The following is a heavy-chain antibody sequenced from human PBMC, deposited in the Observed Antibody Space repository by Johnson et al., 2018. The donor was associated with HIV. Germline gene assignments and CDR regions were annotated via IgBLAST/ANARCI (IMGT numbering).Heavy chain of an antibody. CDR3: AQENFEWELGAFDI. Sequence: VQLVESGGGLVQPGRSLRLSCAASGFTLSNYGMHWVRQAPGQGLEWVAVIWHDGSNKYYADSVKGRFTISRDNSKNTLYLQMNSPRAEDTAVDYCAQENFEWELGAFDIWGQGTMVTVSS. V-gene: IGHV3-33*06. CDR2: IWHDGSNK. J-gene: IGHJ3*02. D-gene: IGHD1-26*01. CDR1: GFTLSNYG.